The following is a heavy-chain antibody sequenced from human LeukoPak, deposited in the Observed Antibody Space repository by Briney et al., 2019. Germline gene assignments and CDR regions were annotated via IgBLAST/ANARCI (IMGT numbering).Heavy chain of an antibody. V-gene: IGHV1-8*03. CDR1: GYTFTSYD. CDR2: MNPNSGNT. D-gene: IGHD3-10*01. Sequence: ASVKVSCKASGYTFTSYDINWVRQATGQGLEWMGWMNPNSGNTGYAQKFQGRVTITRNTSKSTAYMELSSLRSVDTAVYYCARGLWWFGESNDAFDIWGQGTMVTVSS. CDR3: ARGLWWFGESNDAFDI. J-gene: IGHJ3*02.